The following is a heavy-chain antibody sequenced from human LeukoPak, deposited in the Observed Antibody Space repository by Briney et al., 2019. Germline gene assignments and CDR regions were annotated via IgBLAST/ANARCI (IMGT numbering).Heavy chain of an antibody. Sequence: GGSLRLSCAVSGFTFSSYAMSWVRQAPGKGLEWVSSIRSSGGRTFYADSVKGRFTISRDNSKNTLYLQMNSLRAEDTAVYYCAKDQEAKLLWFGELLLDFDYWGQGTLVTVSS. J-gene: IGHJ4*02. CDR2: IRSSGGRT. V-gene: IGHV3-23*01. CDR1: GFTFSSYA. CDR3: AKDQEAKLLWFGELLLDFDY. D-gene: IGHD3-10*01.